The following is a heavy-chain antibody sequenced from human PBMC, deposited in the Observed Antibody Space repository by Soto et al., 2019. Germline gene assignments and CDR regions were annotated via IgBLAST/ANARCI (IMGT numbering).Heavy chain of an antibody. CDR1: GFTFRIYA. D-gene: IGHD2-15*01. J-gene: IGHJ6*02. V-gene: IGHV3-30-3*01. Sequence: QVQLVESGGGVVQPGRSLRLSCAASGFTFRIYAMHWFRQAPGKGLECVAVISYDGSNKFYRDSVKGRFNISRDNSKNPLNLPINSLRYEDTAVYYCARGDREVIAVVIGARPGEYGVDVWGQGTKVTVSS. CDR3: ARGDREVIAVVIGARPGEYGVDV. CDR2: ISYDGSNK.